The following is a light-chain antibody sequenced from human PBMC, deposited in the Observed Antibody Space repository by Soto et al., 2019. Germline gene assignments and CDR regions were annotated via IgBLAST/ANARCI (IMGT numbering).Light chain of an antibody. CDR2: DAS. CDR3: QQYNSYL. Sequence: GDRVTITCRASQSISSWLAWYQQKPGKAPKLLIYDASSLESGVPSRFSGSGSGTEFTLTISSLQPDDFATYYCQQYNSYLFGQGTKVDI. V-gene: IGKV1-5*01. J-gene: IGKJ1*01. CDR1: QSISSW.